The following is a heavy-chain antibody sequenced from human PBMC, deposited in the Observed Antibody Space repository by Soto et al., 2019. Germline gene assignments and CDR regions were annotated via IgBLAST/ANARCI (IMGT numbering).Heavy chain of an antibody. D-gene: IGHD4-17*01. Sequence: EVQLVESGGGLVQPGGSLSLSCAASGFTFNSYWMSWVRQAPGNGLEWVANIKEDGSEAYRMDSVKGRCTISRDNAENSPYLQMNSLRAEDTAAYYCARDIPFMTAVTTSSYYYMDDWGRGTTVTVSS. CDR3: ARDIPFMTAVTTSSYYYMDD. V-gene: IGHV3-7*01. CDR1: GFTFNSYW. J-gene: IGHJ6*03. CDR2: IKEDGSEA.